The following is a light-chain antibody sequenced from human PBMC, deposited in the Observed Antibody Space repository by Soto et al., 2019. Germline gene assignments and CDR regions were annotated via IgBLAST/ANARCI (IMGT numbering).Light chain of an antibody. V-gene: IGLV2-14*01. CDR2: DVS. Sequence: QSALTQPASVSGSPGQSITISCTGTSSEVGGYNYVSWYQQHPGKAPKLMIYDVSNRPSGVSNRFSGAKSGNTASLTISGLQAEDEANYYCNSYSNTTTLYVFGTGTKLTVL. CDR1: SSEVGGYNY. CDR3: NSYSNTTTLYV. J-gene: IGLJ1*01.